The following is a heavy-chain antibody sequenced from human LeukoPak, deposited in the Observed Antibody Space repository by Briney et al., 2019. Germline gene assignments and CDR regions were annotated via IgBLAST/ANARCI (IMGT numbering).Heavy chain of an antibody. J-gene: IGHJ6*03. CDR3: ARDSDYYYYYYMDV. Sequence: GRSLRLSCAASGFTFSSYWMSWVRQAPGKGLEWVANIKQDGSEKYYVDSVKGRFTISRDNAKNSLYLQMNSLRAEDTAVYYCARDSDYYYYYYMDVWGKGTTVTVSS. CDR2: IKQDGSEK. V-gene: IGHV3-7*01. CDR1: GFTFSSYW.